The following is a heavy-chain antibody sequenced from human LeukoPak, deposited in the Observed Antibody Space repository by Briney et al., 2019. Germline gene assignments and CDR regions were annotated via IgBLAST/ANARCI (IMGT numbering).Heavy chain of an antibody. Sequence: SETLSLTCTVSGGSISSSSYYWGWIRQPPGKGLEWIGSIYYSGSTYYNPSLKSRVTISVDTSKNQFSLKLSSVTAADTAVYYCARRYSLDYWGQGTLVTVSS. J-gene: IGHJ4*02. CDR3: ARRYSLDY. V-gene: IGHV4-39*01. CDR2: IYYSGST. CDR1: GGSISSSSYY. D-gene: IGHD6-13*01.